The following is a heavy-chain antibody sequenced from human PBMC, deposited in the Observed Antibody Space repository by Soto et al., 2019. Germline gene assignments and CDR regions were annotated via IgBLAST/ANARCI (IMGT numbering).Heavy chain of an antibody. D-gene: IGHD2-2*01. Sequence: SETLSLTCAVSCGSISSSNWWSWVRQPPGKGLEWIGEIYHSGSTNYNPSLKSRVTISVDKSKNQFSLKLSSVTAADTAVYYCARVGREYQLRFDYWGQGTLVTVSS. J-gene: IGHJ4*02. CDR1: CGSISSSNW. CDR3: ARVGREYQLRFDY. V-gene: IGHV4-4*02. CDR2: IYHSGST.